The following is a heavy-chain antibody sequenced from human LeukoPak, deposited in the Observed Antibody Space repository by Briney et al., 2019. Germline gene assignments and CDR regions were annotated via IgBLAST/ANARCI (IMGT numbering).Heavy chain of an antibody. Sequence: PGGSLRLSCAASGFTFSNYIVHWVRQAPGKGLDWVAVIIENGSNQYYADSVEGRFTISRDNSKNTLFLQMNSLRGEDTAMYYCARVQGGGYRTADYWGQGTLVTVSS. CDR1: GFTFSNYI. CDR2: IIENGSNQ. D-gene: IGHD6-19*01. V-gene: IGHV3-30*04. J-gene: IGHJ4*02. CDR3: ARVQGGGYRTADY.